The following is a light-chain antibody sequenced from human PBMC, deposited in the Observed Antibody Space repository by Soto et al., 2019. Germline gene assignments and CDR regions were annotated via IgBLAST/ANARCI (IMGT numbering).Light chain of an antibody. CDR3: QQYKSWWPIT. Sequence: EIVLTQSPATLSVSPGERATLSCRASQNIDNKLVWYQQKPGQAPSLLLSNAVTRAPGIPARFSGSGFGTEFTLTISSLPPEDFAIYYCQQYKSWWPITFGQGTRLEI. CDR2: NAV. CDR1: QNIDNK. V-gene: IGKV3-15*01. J-gene: IGKJ5*01.